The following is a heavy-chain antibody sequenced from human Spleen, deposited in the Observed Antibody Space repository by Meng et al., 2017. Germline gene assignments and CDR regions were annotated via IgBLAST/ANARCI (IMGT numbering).Heavy chain of an antibody. Sequence: QVQPVESGAEWKTPGAPLTVSCKASDYTFTGYGVSWVRQAPGKGLEWMAWLGAHDGDTSHAPKFQGRVTVSAVRPTATAYMELRSLRSDDTAVYYCARGTPGRSYSDYWGQGTLVTVSS. CDR3: ARGTPGRSYSDY. D-gene: IGHD3-10*01. V-gene: IGHV1-18*01. CDR1: DYTFTGYG. J-gene: IGHJ4*02. CDR2: LGAHDGDT.